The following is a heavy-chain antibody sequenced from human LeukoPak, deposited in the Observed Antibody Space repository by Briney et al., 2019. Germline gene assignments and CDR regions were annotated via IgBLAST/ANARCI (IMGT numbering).Heavy chain of an antibody. CDR2: FSASKNNR. CDR1: GFTFSSTS. J-gene: IGHJ6*02. V-gene: IGHV3-23*01. Sequence: GGSLRLSCAASGFTFSSTSMSWVRQAPGKGLEWVSSFSASKNNRHYVDSVKGRFIISRDNSKNTLFLQMNNLGAEDTAVYYCARDAVDTANAVWGQGTTVTVSS. D-gene: IGHD5-18*01. CDR3: ARDAVDTANAV.